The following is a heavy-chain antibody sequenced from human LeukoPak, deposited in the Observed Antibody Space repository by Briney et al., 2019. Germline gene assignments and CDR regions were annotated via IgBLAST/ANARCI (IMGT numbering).Heavy chain of an antibody. CDR3: ARDPSVHNEIGYNWFDH. D-gene: IGHD2-21*01. CDR1: GFGFSSHW. V-gene: IGHV3-74*01. Sequence: PGGSLRLSCAASGFGFSSHWVHWVRQAPGKGLVWVSRSNSDGSVRNYADSVEGRFIISRDNAKNTLYLQMNNLGLEDTAVYFCARDPSVHNEIGYNWFDHWGQGALVTVSS. J-gene: IGHJ5*02. CDR2: SNSDGSVR.